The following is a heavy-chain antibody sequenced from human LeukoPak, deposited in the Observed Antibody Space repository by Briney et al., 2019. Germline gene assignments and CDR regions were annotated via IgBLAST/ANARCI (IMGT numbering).Heavy chain of an antibody. Sequence: SETLSLTCAVYGGSFSGYYWSWIRQPPGKGLEWIGEINHSGSTNYNPSLKSRVTISVDTSKNQFSLKLSSVTAADTAVYYCARSYYYYYMDVWAKGTTVTISS. CDR1: GGSFSGYY. CDR2: INHSGST. V-gene: IGHV4-34*01. CDR3: ARSYYYYYMDV. J-gene: IGHJ6*03.